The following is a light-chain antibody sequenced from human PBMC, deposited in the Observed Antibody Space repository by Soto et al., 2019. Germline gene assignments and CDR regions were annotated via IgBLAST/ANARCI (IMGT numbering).Light chain of an antibody. CDR2: YAS. V-gene: IGKV3-20*01. Sequence: EIVLTQSPGTLSLSPGERATLSCRASQTVNNDYVAWYQQKSGQAPRLLIHYASSRATGTPGRFSGSGSGRDFTLTITGLEPEDCAVYYCQQYGGSSLTFGGGTKVEIK. CDR3: QQYGGSSLT. J-gene: IGKJ4*01. CDR1: QTVNNDY.